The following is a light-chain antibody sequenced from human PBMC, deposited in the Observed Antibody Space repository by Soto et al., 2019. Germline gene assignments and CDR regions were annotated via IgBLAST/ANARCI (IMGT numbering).Light chain of an antibody. J-gene: IGLJ2*01. CDR3: SSYTSSSTLE. CDR1: SSDVGGYNY. Sequence: QSALTQPASVSGSPGQSITISCTGTSSDVGGYNYVSWYQQHPGKAPKLMIYDVSNRPSGVSNRFSGSKSGNTASPTISGLRAEDEADYYCSSYTSSSTLEFGGGTKLTVL. CDR2: DVS. V-gene: IGLV2-14*01.